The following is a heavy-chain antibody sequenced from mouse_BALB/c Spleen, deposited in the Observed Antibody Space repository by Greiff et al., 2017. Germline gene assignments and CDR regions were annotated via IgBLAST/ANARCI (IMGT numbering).Heavy chain of an antibody. D-gene: IGHD2-3*01. CDR2: IDPENGNT. CDR3: ARALYDGYYYLDY. J-gene: IGHJ2*01. CDR1: GFNIKDYY. Sequence: EVQLQQSGAELVRPGAFVKLSCKASGFNIKDYYMHWVKQRPEQGLEWIGWIDPENGNTIYDPKFQGKASITADTSSNTAYLQLSSLTSEDTAVYYCARALYDGYYYLDYWGQGTTLTVSS. V-gene: IGHV14-1*02.